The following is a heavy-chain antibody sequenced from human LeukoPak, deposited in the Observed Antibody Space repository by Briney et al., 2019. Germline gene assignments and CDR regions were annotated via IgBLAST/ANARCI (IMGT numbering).Heavy chain of an antibody. CDR3: AKDAGTNYYYYMDV. CDR1: GFTFSSYA. V-gene: IGHV3-23*01. D-gene: IGHD6-13*01. Sequence: GGSLRLSCAASGFTFSSYAMSWVRQAPGKGLEWVSAISGSGGSTYYADSVKGRFTISRDNAKNSLYLQMNSLRAEDMALYYCAKDAGTNYYYYMDVWGKGTTVTVSS. J-gene: IGHJ6*03. CDR2: ISGSGGST.